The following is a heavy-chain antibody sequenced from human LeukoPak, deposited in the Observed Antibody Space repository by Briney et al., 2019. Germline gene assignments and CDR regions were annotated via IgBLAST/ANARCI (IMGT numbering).Heavy chain of an antibody. Sequence: PGGSLRLSCAASGFTFNIYAMSWVRQAPGKGLEWVSVITGSGGNTFYADSVKGRFTISRDNSKNTLYLQMNSLRVEGTAVYYCAKGAYCSGGNCYLGDLDYWGQGTLVTVSS. CDR1: GFTFNIYA. V-gene: IGHV3-23*01. CDR2: ITGSGGNT. J-gene: IGHJ4*02. D-gene: IGHD2-15*01. CDR3: AKGAYCSGGNCYLGDLDY.